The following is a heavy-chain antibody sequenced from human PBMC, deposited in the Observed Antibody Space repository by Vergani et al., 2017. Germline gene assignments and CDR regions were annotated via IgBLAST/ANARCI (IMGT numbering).Heavy chain of an antibody. V-gene: IGHV3-33*01. J-gene: IGHJ4*02. D-gene: IGHD1-26*01. CDR3: ARDLGGYYRFFDY. Sequence: QVQLVESGGGVVQPGRSLRLSCAASGFTFSSYGMHWVRQAPGKGLEWVAVIWYDGSNKYYADSVKGRFTISRDNSKNTLYLQMNSLRAEDTAVYYCARDLGGYYRFFDYWGQGTLVTVSS. CDR2: IWYDGSNK. CDR1: GFTFSSYG.